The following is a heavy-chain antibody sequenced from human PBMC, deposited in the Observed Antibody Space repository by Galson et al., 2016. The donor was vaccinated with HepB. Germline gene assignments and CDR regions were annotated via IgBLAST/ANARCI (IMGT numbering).Heavy chain of an antibody. J-gene: IGHJ4*02. CDR2: IYPADFDV. D-gene: IGHD3-10*01. V-gene: IGHV5-51*01. CDR3: ARSPVWFGQLGGYFDL. Sequence: QSGAEVKKPGESLKISCQVSGYNKFVTDWIGWVRQMPGKGLELTGIIYPADFDVKYGPSFQGQVTISADRSINTAYLQWTSLKASDTAMYYCARSPVWFGQLGGYFDLWGQGTLVTVSS. CDR1: GYNKFVTDW.